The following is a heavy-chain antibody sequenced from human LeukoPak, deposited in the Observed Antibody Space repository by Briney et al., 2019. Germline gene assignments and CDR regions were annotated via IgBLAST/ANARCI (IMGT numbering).Heavy chain of an antibody. J-gene: IGHJ4*02. CDR3: AREADSGYVFDS. Sequence: GGSLRLSRAASGFTFSTYSMNWVRQAPGKGLEWVSFISSTSTIYYADSVKGRFTISRDNAKNSLYLQMNSLRDEDTAVYYCAREADSGYVFDSWGQGTLVTVSS. D-gene: IGHD5-12*01. CDR2: ISSTSTI. CDR1: GFTFSTYS. V-gene: IGHV3-48*02.